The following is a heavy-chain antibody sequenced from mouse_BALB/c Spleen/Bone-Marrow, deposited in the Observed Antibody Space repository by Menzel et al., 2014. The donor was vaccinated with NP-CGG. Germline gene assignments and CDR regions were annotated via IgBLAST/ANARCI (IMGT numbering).Heavy chain of an antibody. J-gene: IGHJ2*01. Sequence: VQLQQSGLSLVKPSQTLSLTCSVTRESITSGYWNWIRKFAGNKLKYMGYIIYSGSTYYNPSLKGRISITRDTSKNQYYLQLNSVTTEDTATYYCATYDGYYFDYWGQGTTLTVSS. D-gene: IGHD1-2*01. CDR1: RESITSGY. CDR3: ATYDGYYFDY. CDR2: IIYSGST. V-gene: IGHV3-8*02.